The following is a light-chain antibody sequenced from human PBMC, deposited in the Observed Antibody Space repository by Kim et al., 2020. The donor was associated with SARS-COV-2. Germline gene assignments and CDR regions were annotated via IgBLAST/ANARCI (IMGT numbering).Light chain of an antibody. CDR3: QTWDSSTAV. Sequence: SYELTQPPSVSVSPGQTASITCSGDNLGDKYACWYQQKPGQSPLLVIHQDNKRPSAIPERFSGSNSGNTATLTISGTQAMDEADYYCQTWDSSTAVFGGGTQLTVL. CDR2: QDN. CDR1: NLGDKY. J-gene: IGLJ2*01. V-gene: IGLV3-1*01.